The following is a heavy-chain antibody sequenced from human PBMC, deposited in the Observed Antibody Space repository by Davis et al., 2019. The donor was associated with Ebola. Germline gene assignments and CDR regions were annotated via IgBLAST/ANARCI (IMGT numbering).Heavy chain of an antibody. J-gene: IGHJ5*02. Sequence: GESLKISCAASGFTFSNAWMNWVRQAPGKGLEWVGRIKSKTDGGTTDYAAPVKGRFTISRDDSKNTLYLQMNSLKTEDTAVYYCTTVGRITMSWGRFDPWGQGTLVTVSS. CDR3: TTVGRITMSWGRFDP. CDR2: IKSKTDGGTT. D-gene: IGHD3-10*02. CDR1: GFTFSNAW. V-gene: IGHV3-15*07.